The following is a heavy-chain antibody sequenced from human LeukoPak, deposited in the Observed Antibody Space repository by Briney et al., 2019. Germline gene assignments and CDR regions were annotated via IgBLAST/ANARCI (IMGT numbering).Heavy chain of an antibody. CDR3: AKHYYYDSSGYYPDAFDI. CDR2: ISGSGGST. CDR1: GFTFSSSA. J-gene: IGHJ3*02. D-gene: IGHD3-22*01. V-gene: IGHV3-23*01. Sequence: GGSLRLSCAASGFTFSSSAMSWVRQAPGKGLEWVSAISGSGGSTYYADSVKGRFTISRDNSKNTLYLQMNSLRAEDTAVYYCAKHYYYDSSGYYPDAFDIWGQGTMVTVSS.